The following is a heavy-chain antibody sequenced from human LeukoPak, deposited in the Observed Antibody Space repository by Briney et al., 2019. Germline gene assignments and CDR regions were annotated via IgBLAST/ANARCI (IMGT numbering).Heavy chain of an antibody. CDR2: IKSKTDGGTT. J-gene: IGHJ5*02. CDR1: GFTFSNAW. V-gene: IGHV3-15*01. D-gene: IGHD3-10*01. Sequence: GGSLRLSCAASGFTFSNAWMSWVRQAPGKGLEWVGRIKSKTDGGTTDYAAPVKGRSTISRDDSKNTLYLQMNSLKTEDTAVYYCTTTITMVRGVIPAPWGQGTLVTVSS. CDR3: TTTITMVRGVIPAP.